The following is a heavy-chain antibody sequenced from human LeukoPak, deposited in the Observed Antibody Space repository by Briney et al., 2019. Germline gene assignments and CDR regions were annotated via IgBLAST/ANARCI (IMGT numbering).Heavy chain of an antibody. V-gene: IGHV3-23*01. Sequence: GGSLRLSRAASGFTFSSDAMSWVRQAPGKGLEWVSVISGGGYYTNYADPVKGRFTISRDNSKNTLFLQMNSLRAEDTAVYYCAKSRGTSLSQFFQHWGQGTLVTVSS. CDR1: GFTFSSDA. J-gene: IGHJ1*01. CDR3: AKSRGTSLSQFFQH. D-gene: IGHD3-16*02. CDR2: ISGGGYYT.